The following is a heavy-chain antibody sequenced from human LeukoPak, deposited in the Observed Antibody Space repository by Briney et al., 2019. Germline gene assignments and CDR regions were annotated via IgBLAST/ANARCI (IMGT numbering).Heavy chain of an antibody. J-gene: IGHJ3*02. CDR2: ISGGGSTI. CDR1: GFPPRSYE. D-gene: IGHD3-3*01. V-gene: IGHV3-48*03. Sequence: RGSLRPSCAASGFPPRSYEMDWVRQAQRKGVEWVSYISGGGSTIYYADSVKGRFTISRDNAKNSLYLQMNSLRAEDTAVYYCAREVGVVQLAPDAFDIWGQGTMVTVSS. CDR3: AREVGVVQLAPDAFDI.